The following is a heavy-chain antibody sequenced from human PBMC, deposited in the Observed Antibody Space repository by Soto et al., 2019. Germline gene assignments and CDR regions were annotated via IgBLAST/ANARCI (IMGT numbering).Heavy chain of an antibody. J-gene: IGHJ4*02. CDR3: ARGEGGYSYGFDY. V-gene: IGHV3-7*01. CDR2: IKQDGSEK. Sequence: EVQLVESGGGLVQPGGSLRLSCAASGFTFSSYWMSWVRQAPGKGLEWVANIKQDGSEKYYVDSVKGRFTISRDNAKNSLYLQMNSLRAEDTAVYYCARGEGGYSYGFDYWGQGTLVTVSS. CDR1: GFTFSSYW. D-gene: IGHD5-18*01.